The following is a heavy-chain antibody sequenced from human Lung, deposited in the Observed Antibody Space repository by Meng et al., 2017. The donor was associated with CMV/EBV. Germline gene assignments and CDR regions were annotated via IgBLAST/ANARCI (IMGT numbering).Heavy chain of an antibody. V-gene: IGHV1-46*01. J-gene: IGHJ3*02. Sequence: ASXXVSXKASGYTFTSYYMHWVRQAPGQGLEWMGIINPSGGSTSYAQKFQGRVTMTRDTSTSTVYMELSSLRSEDTAVYYCAIAMVVTGFSDHDAFDIWGQGPMVTVSS. CDR3: AIAMVVTGFSDHDAFDI. CDR2: INPSGGST. D-gene: IGHD4-23*01. CDR1: GYTFTSYY.